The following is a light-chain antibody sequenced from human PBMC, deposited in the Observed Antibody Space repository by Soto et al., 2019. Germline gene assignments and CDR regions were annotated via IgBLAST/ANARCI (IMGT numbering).Light chain of an antibody. J-gene: IGLJ1*01. V-gene: IGLV1-40*01. Sequence: QSVLTQPPSVSGAPGQRVTISCTGSSSNIGAGYDVHWYQQLPGTAPKLLIYGNGNRPSGVPDRFSGSKSGTSASLAITGLQAEDEADYYCQSYDNSLSGFYVFGTGTKLTVL. CDR3: QSYDNSLSGFYV. CDR1: SSNIGAGYD. CDR2: GNG.